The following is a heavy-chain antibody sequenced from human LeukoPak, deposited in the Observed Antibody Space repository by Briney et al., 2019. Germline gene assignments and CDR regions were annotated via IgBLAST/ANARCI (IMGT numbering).Heavy chain of an antibody. V-gene: IGHV3-21*01. J-gene: IGHJ4*02. Sequence: GGSLRLSCAASGFTFSSYSMNWVRQAPGKGLEWVSSISSSSSYIYYADSVEGRFTISRDNAKNSLYLQMNSLGAEDTAVYYCASGKSSGYFYYWGQGTLVTVSS. CDR2: ISSSSSYI. CDR1: GFTFSSYS. D-gene: IGHD3-22*01. CDR3: ASGKSSGYFYY.